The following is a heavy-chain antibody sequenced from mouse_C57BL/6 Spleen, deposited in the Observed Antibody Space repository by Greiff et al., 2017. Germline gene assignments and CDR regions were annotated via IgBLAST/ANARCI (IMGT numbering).Heavy chain of an antibody. CDR2: IYPGSGST. CDR3: ARGWDYGSGSRFAY. D-gene: IGHD1-1*01. V-gene: IGHV1-55*01. J-gene: IGHJ3*01. CDR1: GYTFTSYW. Sequence: QVQLQQPGAELVKPGASVKMSCKASGYTFTSYWITWVKQRPGQGLEWIGDIYPGSGSTNYNEKFKSKATLTVDTSSSTAYMQLSSLTSEDSAVYYCARGWDYGSGSRFAYWGQGTLVTVSA.